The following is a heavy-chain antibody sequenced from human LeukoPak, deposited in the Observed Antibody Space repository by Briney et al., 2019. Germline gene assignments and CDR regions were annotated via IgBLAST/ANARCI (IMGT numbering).Heavy chain of an antibody. CDR1: GGSISSGGYY. J-gene: IGHJ4*02. Sequence: YPSETLCLTCTVSGGSISSGGYYWSWIRQHPGKGLEWIGYIYYSGSTYYNPSLKSRATISVDTSKNQFSLKLSSVTAADTAVYYCARADDILTGYQYDYWGQGTLVTVSS. CDR3: ARADDILTGYQYDY. D-gene: IGHD3-9*01. V-gene: IGHV4-31*03. CDR2: IYYSGST.